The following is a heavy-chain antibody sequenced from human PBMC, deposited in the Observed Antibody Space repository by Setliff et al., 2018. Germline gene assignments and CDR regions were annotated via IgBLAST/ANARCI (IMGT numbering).Heavy chain of an antibody. J-gene: IGHJ4*02. Sequence: ASVKVSCKASGGTFSRYGISWVRQAPGQGLEWMGWITAYDGNTHYAQKFQGRVTMTADASTSTANMELRGLRSDDTAVYYCTRGPKDFVVLAAAACFDFWGQGTLVTVSS. V-gene: IGHV1-18*01. CDR2: ITAYDGNT. D-gene: IGHD2-15*01. CDR3: TRGPKDFVVLAAAACFDF. CDR1: GGTFSRYG.